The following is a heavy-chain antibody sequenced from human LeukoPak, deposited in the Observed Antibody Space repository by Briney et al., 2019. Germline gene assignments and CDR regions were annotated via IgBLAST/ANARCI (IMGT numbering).Heavy chain of an antibody. V-gene: IGHV4-34*01. CDR2: INHSGST. D-gene: IGHD3-9*01. Sequence: LETLSLTCAVYGGPFSGYLWSWIRQPPGEGLGWIGEINHSGSTNYNPSLKSRVSISVDTSKEQFSLKMSSVTAADTAVYYCARGFHLNYDILTGYYRYGAFDIWGQGTTVTVSS. J-gene: IGHJ3*02. CDR1: GGPFSGYL. CDR3: ARGFHLNYDILTGYYRYGAFDI.